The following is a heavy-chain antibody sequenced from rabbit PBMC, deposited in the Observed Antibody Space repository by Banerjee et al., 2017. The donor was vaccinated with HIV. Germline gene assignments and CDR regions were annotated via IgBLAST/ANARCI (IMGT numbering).Heavy chain of an antibody. CDR3: ARETYDDYGNYDL. J-gene: IGHJ3*01. Sequence: QEQLEESGGDLVKPEGSLTLTCTASGFSFRNKYVMCWVRQAPGKGLEWIACINTSSGSTYYASWAKGRFTISKTSSTTVTLQMTSLIVADTATYFCARETYDDYGNYDLWGQGTLVTVS. CDR2: INTSSGST. CDR1: GFSFRNKYV. D-gene: IGHD2-1*01. V-gene: IGHV1S45*01.